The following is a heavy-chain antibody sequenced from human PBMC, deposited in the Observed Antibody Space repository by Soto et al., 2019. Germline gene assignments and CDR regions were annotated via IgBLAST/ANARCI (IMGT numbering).Heavy chain of an antibody. D-gene: IGHD3-22*01. V-gene: IGHV3-33*01. CDR3: ARDGYDSSGYAIDY. J-gene: IGHJ4*02. Sequence: GVSLGLSCAASGFTFISYGMHWVRQAPGKGLEWVAVILYDGSNKYYADSVKGRFTISRDNSKNTLYLQMNSLRAEDTAVYYCARDGYDSSGYAIDYWGQGTLVTVSS. CDR2: ILYDGSNK. CDR1: GFTFISYG.